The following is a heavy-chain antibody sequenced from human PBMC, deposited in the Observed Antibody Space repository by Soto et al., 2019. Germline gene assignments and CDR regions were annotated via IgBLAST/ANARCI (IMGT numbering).Heavy chain of an antibody. CDR2: IIPIFGTA. CDR1: GGTLSSYS. J-gene: IGHJ4*02. Sequence: PVEGSRKASGGTLSSYSISWGRQAPWQGVEWMGGIIPIFGTANYAQKFQGRVTITADESTSTAYMELSSLRSEDTAVYYCASAYYDFWSGEPQAYYFDYWGQGTLVTVSS. CDR3: ASAYYDFWSGEPQAYYFDY. D-gene: IGHD3-3*01. V-gene: IGHV1-69*01.